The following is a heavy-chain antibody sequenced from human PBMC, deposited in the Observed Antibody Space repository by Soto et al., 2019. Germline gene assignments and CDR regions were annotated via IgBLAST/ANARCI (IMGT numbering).Heavy chain of an antibody. V-gene: IGHV3-30-3*01. CDR3: AREQQLVSDDAFDI. CDR1: GFTFSSYA. D-gene: IGHD6-13*01. Sequence: GGSLRLSCAGSGFTFSSYAMHWVRQAPGKGLEWVAVISYDGSNKYYADSVKGRFTISRDNSKNTLYLQMNSLRAEDTAVYYCAREQQLVSDDAFDIWGQGTMVTVSS. J-gene: IGHJ3*02. CDR2: ISYDGSNK.